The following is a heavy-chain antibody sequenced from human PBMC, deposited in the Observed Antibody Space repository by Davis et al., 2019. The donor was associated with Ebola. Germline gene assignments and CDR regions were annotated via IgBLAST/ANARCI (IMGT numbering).Heavy chain of an antibody. CDR3: ARGTYCGGDCYAFDY. Sequence: GESLKISCAASGFTFSSYDMHWVRQATGKGLEWVSAIGTAGDTYYPGSVKGRFTISRENAKNSLYLQMNSLRAGDTAVYYCARGTYCGGDCYAFDYWGQGTLVTVSS. CDR2: IGTAGDT. J-gene: IGHJ4*02. D-gene: IGHD2-21*02. CDR1: GFTFSSYD. V-gene: IGHV3-13*01.